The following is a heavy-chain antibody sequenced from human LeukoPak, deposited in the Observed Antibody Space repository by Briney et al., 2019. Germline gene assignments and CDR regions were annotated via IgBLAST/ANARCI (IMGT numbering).Heavy chain of an antibody. CDR1: GGTFSSYA. CDR3: ARAGFVGFGEPYPVDY. J-gene: IGHJ4*02. D-gene: IGHD3-10*01. CDR2: IIPILGIA. Sequence: SVKVSCKASGGTFSSYAISWVRQAPGQGLEWMGRIIPILGIANYAQKFQGRVTITADKSTSTAYMELSSLRSEDTAVYYCARAGFVGFGEPYPVDYWGQGTLVTVSS. V-gene: IGHV1-69*04.